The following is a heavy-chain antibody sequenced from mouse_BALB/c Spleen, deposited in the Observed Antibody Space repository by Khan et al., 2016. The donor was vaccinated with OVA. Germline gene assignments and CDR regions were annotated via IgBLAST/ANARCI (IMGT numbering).Heavy chain of an antibody. CDR2: INPTSGYT. J-gene: IGHJ2*01. Sequence: VQLQESGVELAKPGASVKMSCKASGYTFTTYWLHWVKQRPVQGLEWIGYINPTSGYTDYNEKFKDKATLSADKSSSTAYMQLSSLTSEDSAVYYCTRDRIDYWGQGTTLTVSS. V-gene: IGHV1-7*01. CDR3: TRDRIDY. CDR1: GYTFTTYW.